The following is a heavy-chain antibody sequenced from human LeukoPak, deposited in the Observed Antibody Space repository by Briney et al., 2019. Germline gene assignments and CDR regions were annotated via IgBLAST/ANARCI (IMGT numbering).Heavy chain of an antibody. CDR1: DYSITNGYY. CDR3: ARLTGYSSESWFDP. J-gene: IGHJ5*02. Sequence: PSETLSLTCTVSDYSITNGYYWGWIRQPPGKGLEWIGSIYHSGSTYYNPSLKSRVTISVGTSKNQFSLKLSSVTAADTAVYYCARLTGYSSESWFDPWGQGTLVTVSS. CDR2: IYHSGST. V-gene: IGHV4-38-2*02. D-gene: IGHD3-9*01.